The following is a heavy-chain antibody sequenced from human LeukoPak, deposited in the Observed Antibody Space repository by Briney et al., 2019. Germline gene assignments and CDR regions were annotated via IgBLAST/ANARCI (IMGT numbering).Heavy chain of an antibody. CDR1: GFTFSTYS. D-gene: IGHD6-19*01. J-gene: IGHJ4*02. CDR3: AKDVVPDSGWDLDY. CDR2: IYPSGDST. V-gene: IGHV3-23*01. Sequence: GGSLRLSCAASGFTFSTYSMTWVRQGPGKGLELVSSIYPSGDSTFYADSVKGRFTISRDNSKNTLYLQMSSLRTEDAAIYYCAKDVVPDSGWDLDYWGQGTLVTVSS.